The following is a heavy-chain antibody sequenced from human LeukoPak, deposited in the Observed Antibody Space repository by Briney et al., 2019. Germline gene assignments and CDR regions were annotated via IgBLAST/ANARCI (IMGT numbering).Heavy chain of an antibody. D-gene: IGHD3-3*01. CDR2: ISGSGDT. Sequence: PGESLRLSCAASGVTFSSYAMSCVRQAPGKGLEWVSRISGSGDTYYADSVKGRFTISRDNSMNTLYLQLSSLRAEDTAIYYCAKDLAPYYYFWSGLGFDYWGRGTLVTVSS. V-gene: IGHV3-23*01. J-gene: IGHJ4*02. CDR1: GVTFSSYA. CDR3: AKDLAPYYYFWSGLGFDY.